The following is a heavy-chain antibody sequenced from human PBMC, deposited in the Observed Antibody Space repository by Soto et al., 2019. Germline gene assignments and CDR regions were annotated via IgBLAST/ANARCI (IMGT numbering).Heavy chain of an antibody. V-gene: IGHV3-21*01. Sequence: GGSLRLSCVSSGPTFSSYGMNWVRRAPGKGLEWVSSITSSGSYIHYADSVQGRFTVSRDNAKNSMYLQMNSLRVEDTAVYFCARDESAGSSTSDWGQGTLVTVSS. CDR2: ITSSGSYI. CDR1: GPTFSSYG. J-gene: IGHJ1*01. D-gene: IGHD2-2*01. CDR3: ARDESAGSSTSD.